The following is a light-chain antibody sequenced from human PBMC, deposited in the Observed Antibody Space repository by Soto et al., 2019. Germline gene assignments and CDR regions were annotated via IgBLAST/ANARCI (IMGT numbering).Light chain of an antibody. Sequence: QSVLTQPPSVSGAPGQRVTISCTGSSSNIGAGYDVHWYQQLPGTAPKLLIYGNSNRPSGVPDRFSGSKSGTSASLAITGRQAEDEADDYCHSYDSSLSGYVFGTGTKVTVL. J-gene: IGLJ1*01. CDR3: HSYDSSLSGYV. CDR1: SSNIGAGYD. CDR2: GNS. V-gene: IGLV1-40*01.